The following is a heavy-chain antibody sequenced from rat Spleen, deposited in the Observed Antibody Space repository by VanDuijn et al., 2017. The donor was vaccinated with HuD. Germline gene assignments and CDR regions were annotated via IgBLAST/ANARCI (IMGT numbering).Heavy chain of an antibody. J-gene: IGHJ4*01. CDR2: ITNTGGST. Sequence: EVQLVESGGGLVQPGRSLKLSCVASGFTFNNYWMTWIRQAPGKGLEWVASITNTGGSTYYPDSVKGRFTISRDNAKSTLYLQMNSLRSEDTATYYCTRVDPGITGYVMDAWGQGASVTVSS. CDR3: TRVDPGITGYVMDA. D-gene: IGHD1-4*01. V-gene: IGHV5-31*01. CDR1: GFTFNNYW.